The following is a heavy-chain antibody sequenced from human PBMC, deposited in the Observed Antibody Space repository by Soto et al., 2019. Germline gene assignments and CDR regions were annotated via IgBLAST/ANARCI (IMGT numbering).Heavy chain of an antibody. CDR2: ITSRGTTV. J-gene: IGHJ4*02. CDR3: ARGSNGSSWFSASYHFDS. D-gene: IGHD6-13*01. Sequence: QVQLVESGGGLVTPGGSLRLSCAASAFTFSDYYMTWIRQAPGKGLEWVSYITSRGTTVYYADAVKGRFTISRDNTKTSLYLQMHSLRTEDTAVYYCARGSNGSSWFSASYHFDSWGQGTLVTVSS. CDR1: AFTFSDYY. V-gene: IGHV3-11*01.